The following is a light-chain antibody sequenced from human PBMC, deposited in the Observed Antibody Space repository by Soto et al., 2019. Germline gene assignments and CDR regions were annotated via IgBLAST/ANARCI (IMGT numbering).Light chain of an antibody. CDR2: GNS. J-gene: IGLJ1*01. Sequence: QTVVTQPPSVSGAPGQRVTISCTGSSSNIGAGYDGHWYQQLPGTAPKLLIYGNSNRPSGVPDRFSGSKSGTSASLAITGLQAEDEADYYSQSYDSSLSGLYVFGTGTKLTVL. CDR3: QSYDSSLSGLYV. V-gene: IGLV1-40*01. CDR1: SSNIGAGYD.